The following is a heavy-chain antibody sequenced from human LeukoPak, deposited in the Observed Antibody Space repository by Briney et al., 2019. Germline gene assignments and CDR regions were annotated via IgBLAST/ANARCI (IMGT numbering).Heavy chain of an antibody. CDR2: ICAYNGNT. CDR3: ARDRPSRGYCSGGTCPLFDY. CDR1: GYTFTSYG. D-gene: IGHD2-15*01. Sequence: ASVKVSCKASGYTFTSYGISWVRQAPGQGLEWMGWICAYNGNTNYAQKLQGRVTMTTDTSTSTAYMELRSLRSDDTAVYYCARDRPSRGYCSGGTCPLFDYWGQGTLVTVSS. J-gene: IGHJ4*02. V-gene: IGHV1-18*04.